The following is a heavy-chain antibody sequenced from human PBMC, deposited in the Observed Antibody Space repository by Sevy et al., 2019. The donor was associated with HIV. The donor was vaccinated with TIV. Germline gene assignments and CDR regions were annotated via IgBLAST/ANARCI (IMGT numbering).Heavy chain of an antibody. D-gene: IGHD1-26*01. J-gene: IGHJ3*02. Sequence: GGSLRLSCAASGFTFSSYAMSWVRQAPGKGLEWVSGMSGSGGNTYYADSVKGRFAISRDNSKNTLYLQMNSLRAEDTAVYYCAKDRVWELGDAFDIWGQGTMVTVSS. V-gene: IGHV3-23*01. CDR2: MSGSGGNT. CDR3: AKDRVWELGDAFDI. CDR1: GFTFSSYA.